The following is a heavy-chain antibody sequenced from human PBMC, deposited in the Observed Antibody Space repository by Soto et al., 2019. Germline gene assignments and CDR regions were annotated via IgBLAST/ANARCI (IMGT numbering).Heavy chain of an antibody. CDR2: IRSEADGGTI. CDR1: GFTFSNVC. D-gene: IGHD4-17*01. V-gene: IGHV3-15*07. J-gene: IGHJ4*02. CDR3: TAMGLRDNGDWCALAD. Sequence: EVQLVESGGGLVQPGGSLRLSCAASGFTFSNVCMNWVRQAPGKGLEWVGRIRSEADGGTIDYSVPVQDRITSTRDESNTTQYPQINSVKPEDTVTYYCTAMGLRDNGDWCALADWGQGTGVTVSS.